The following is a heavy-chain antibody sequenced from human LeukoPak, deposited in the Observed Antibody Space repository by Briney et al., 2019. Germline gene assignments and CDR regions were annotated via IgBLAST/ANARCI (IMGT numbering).Heavy chain of an antibody. CDR2: ISAYNGNT. CDR1: GYTFTSYG. Sequence: ASVKVSCKASGYTFTSYGISWVRQAPGQGLEWMGWISAYNGNTNYAQKLQGRVTMTTDASTSTAYMELRSLRSDDTAVYYCARDRIAAAGLDAFDIWGQGTMVTVSS. D-gene: IGHD6-13*01. CDR3: ARDRIAAAGLDAFDI. J-gene: IGHJ3*02. V-gene: IGHV1-18*01.